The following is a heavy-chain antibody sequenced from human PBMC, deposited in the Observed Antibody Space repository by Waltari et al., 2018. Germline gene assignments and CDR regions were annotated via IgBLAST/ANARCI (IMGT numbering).Heavy chain of an antibody. J-gene: IGHJ3*02. Sequence: QVQLVQSGAEVKKPGASVKVSCKASGYTFTGYYMHWVRQAPGQGLEWMGVINPSSGGTNDAQKFQGRVTMTRDTSISTAYMELSRLRSDDTAVYYCARQGSYSSGWYHSDAFDIWGQGTMVTVSS. CDR1: GYTFTGYY. CDR2: INPSSGGT. CDR3: ARQGSYSSGWYHSDAFDI. V-gene: IGHV1-2*02. D-gene: IGHD6-19*01.